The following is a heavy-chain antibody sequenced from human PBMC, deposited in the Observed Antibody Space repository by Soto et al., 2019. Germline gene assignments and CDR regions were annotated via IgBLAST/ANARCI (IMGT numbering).Heavy chain of an antibody. CDR2: ISYDGRNT. J-gene: IGHJ4*02. CDR3: ARRPVTYYFDY. D-gene: IGHD4-17*01. Sequence: GGSLRLSCAASGFTFSNYAMHWVRQAPGKGLEWVAVISYDGRNTYYADSVKGRFTISRDNSKNTLSLRMDSLRADDTAAYFCARRPVTYYFDYWGQGTLVTVSS. CDR1: GFTFSNYA. V-gene: IGHV3-30*04.